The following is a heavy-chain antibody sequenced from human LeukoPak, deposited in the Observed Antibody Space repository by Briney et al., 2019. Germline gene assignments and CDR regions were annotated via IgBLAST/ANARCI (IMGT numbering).Heavy chain of an antibody. CDR3: ARAPSEIGGYYPEYFRH. J-gene: IGHJ1*01. V-gene: IGHV3-74*01. D-gene: IGHD3-22*01. CDR2: IKSDGST. Sequence: AGSLRLSCAASGFTFSTYWMHWVRQAPGKGLVWVSRIKSDGSTNYADSVKGRFTISRDNAKNTVSLQMNSLRPEDTGVYYCARAPSEIGGYYPEYFRHWGQGTLVTVSS. CDR1: GFTFSTYW.